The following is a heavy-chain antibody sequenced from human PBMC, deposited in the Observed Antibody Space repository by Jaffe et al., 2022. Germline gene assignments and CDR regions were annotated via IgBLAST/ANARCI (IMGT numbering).Heavy chain of an antibody. J-gene: IGHJ6*03. CDR1: GFTFDDYA. CDR2: ISWNSGSI. V-gene: IGHV3-9*01. CDR3: AKDIIADYGDYQLPPKNYYYYYYMDV. D-gene: IGHD4-17*01. Sequence: EVQLVESGGGLVQPGRSLRLSCAASGFTFDDYAMHWVRQAPGKGLEWVSGISWNSGSIGYADSVKGRFTISRDNAKNSLYLQMNSLRAEDTALYYCAKDIIADYGDYQLPPKNYYYYYYMDVWGKGTTVTVSS.